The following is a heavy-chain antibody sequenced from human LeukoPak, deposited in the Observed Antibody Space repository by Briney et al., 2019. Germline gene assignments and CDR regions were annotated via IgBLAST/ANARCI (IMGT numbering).Heavy chain of an antibody. J-gene: IGHJ6*03. Sequence: GGSLRLSCAASGFAFDDYAMHWVRQAPGKGLEWVSGISWNSGSIGYADSVKGRFTISRDNSKNTLYLQMNSLRAEDTTVYYCARDHTLTYYYYYYMDVWGKGTTVTVSS. CDR3: ARDHTLTYYYYYYMDV. D-gene: IGHD3-16*01. V-gene: IGHV3-9*01. CDR2: ISWNSGSI. CDR1: GFAFDDYA.